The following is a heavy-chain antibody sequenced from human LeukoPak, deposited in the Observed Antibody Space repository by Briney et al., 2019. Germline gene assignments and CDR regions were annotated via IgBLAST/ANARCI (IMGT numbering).Heavy chain of an antibody. D-gene: IGHD3-10*01. V-gene: IGHV4-34*01. CDR3: ARGGEGSLLVY. CDR1: GGSFSGYY. Sequence: SGTLSLTCAVYGGSFSGYYWSWVRQPPGKGLEWLGEINHSGSTTYNPSLKSRVTISADTSKNQFSLKLSSVTAADTAVYYCARGGEGSLLVYWGQGTLVTVSS. J-gene: IGHJ4*02. CDR2: INHSGST.